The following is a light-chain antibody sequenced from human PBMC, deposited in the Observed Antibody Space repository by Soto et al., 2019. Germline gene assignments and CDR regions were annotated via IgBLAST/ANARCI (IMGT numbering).Light chain of an antibody. CDR3: CSYAGSYTVI. J-gene: IGLJ2*01. Sequence: QSALTQPRSVSGSPGQSVTISCTGTSSDVGNYIYVSWYQQYPGKAPKLMMYDVNKRPSGVPDRFSGSKSGNTASLTVSGLQAEDEADYYCCSYAGSYTVIFGGGTKVTVL. CDR2: DVN. V-gene: IGLV2-11*01. CDR1: SSDVGNYIY.